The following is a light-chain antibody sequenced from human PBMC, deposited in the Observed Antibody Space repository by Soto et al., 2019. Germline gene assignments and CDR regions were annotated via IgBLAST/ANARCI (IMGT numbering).Light chain of an antibody. CDR1: QSVSRN. CDR2: GAT. CDR3: YQYDSSPWT. J-gene: IGKJ1*01. V-gene: IGKV3-15*01. Sequence: EIVMTQSPATLSVSPGERVTLSCRASQSVSRNLAWYQQKPGQAPRLLIYGATTRATGIPARFSGSGSGTEFTLTISSLQSEDFAVYFCYQYDSSPWTFGQGTKV.